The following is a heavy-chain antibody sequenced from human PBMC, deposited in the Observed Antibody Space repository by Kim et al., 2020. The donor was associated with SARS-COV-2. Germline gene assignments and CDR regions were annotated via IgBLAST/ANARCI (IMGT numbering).Heavy chain of an antibody. CDR3: ARYPPRAGYEGYYYTYGMDV. CDR1: GFSFSDHY. J-gene: IGHJ6*02. Sequence: GGSLRLSCAASGFSFSDHYMSWVRQAPGKGLEWISYISSRSSYKDYADSVKGRFSISRDNAKNSLYLHMNSLRAEDTAVYYCARYPPRAGYEGYYYTYGMDVWGQGTRVTVSS. CDR2: ISSRSSYK. D-gene: IGHD3-22*01. V-gene: IGHV3-11*03.